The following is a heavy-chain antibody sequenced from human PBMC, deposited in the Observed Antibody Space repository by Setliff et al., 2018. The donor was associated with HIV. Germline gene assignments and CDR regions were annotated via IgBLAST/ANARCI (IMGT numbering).Heavy chain of an antibody. J-gene: IGHJ5*02. CDR3: ARRDLTSVPT. CDR2: FYYSGST. D-gene: IGHD3-10*01. Sequence: PSETLSLTCVVSGDSISRSRYYWGWIRQPPGKGLEWIGSFYYSGSTSYNPSLKSRVTISADMSKNHFFLRLNSATAADTAVYYCARRDLTSVPTWGQGTLVTVSS. CDR1: GDSISRSRYY. V-gene: IGHV4-39*02.